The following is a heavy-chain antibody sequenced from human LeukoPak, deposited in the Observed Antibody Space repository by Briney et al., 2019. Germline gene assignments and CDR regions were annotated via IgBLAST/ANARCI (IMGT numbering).Heavy chain of an antibody. V-gene: IGHV4-4*02. CDR1: GGSITQTNY. Sequence: SETLSLTCDVSGGSITQTNYWTWVRQPPGKGLEWIGEVNLQGSTNYNPSLMRRVAISVDTSANHVSLQLTSVTAADTAVYYCARVPQESYCSGGTCYHHYYGMDVWGQGTTVTVSS. CDR2: VNLQGST. J-gene: IGHJ6*02. D-gene: IGHD2-15*01. CDR3: ARVPQESYCSGGTCYHHYYGMDV.